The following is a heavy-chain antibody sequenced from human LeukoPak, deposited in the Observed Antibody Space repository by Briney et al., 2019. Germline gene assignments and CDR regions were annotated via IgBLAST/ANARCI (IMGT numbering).Heavy chain of an antibody. J-gene: IGHJ4*02. Sequence: PSETLSLTCTVSGGSISSYYWSWIRQPPGKGLEWIGYIYYSGSTNYNPSLKSRVTISVDTSKNQFSLKLSSVTAADTAVYYCARGGYRPIDFDYWGQGTLATVSS. CDR3: ARGGYRPIDFDY. CDR1: GGSISSYY. CDR2: IYYSGST. D-gene: IGHD3-16*02. V-gene: IGHV4-59*01.